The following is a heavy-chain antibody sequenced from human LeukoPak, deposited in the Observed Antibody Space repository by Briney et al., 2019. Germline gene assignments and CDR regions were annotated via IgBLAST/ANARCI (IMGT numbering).Heavy chain of an antibody. D-gene: IGHD2-21*01. CDR3: ARLKIDSYYMDV. V-gene: IGHV4-39*01. CDR2: IYYSGST. CDR1: GGSISSIVFY. J-gene: IGHJ6*03. Sequence: SETLSLTCAVSGGSISSIVFYWGWIRQPPGKGLEWIGSIYYSGSTYHNPSLKSRVTISVDTSKNQFSLKLSSVTAADTAVYYCARLKIDSYYMDVWGKGTTVTVSS.